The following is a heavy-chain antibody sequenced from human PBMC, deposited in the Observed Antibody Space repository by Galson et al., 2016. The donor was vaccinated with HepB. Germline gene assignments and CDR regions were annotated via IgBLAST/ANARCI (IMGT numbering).Heavy chain of an antibody. CDR2: ISGSGGST. Sequence: SLRLSCAASGFTFSSYAMSWVRQAPGKGLEWVSAISGSGGSTYYADSVKGRFTISRDNSKNTLYLQMNSLRAEDTAVYYCAKDPGRYGDYVFYYYGMDVWGQGTTVTVSS. CDR1: GFTFSSYA. J-gene: IGHJ6*02. CDR3: AKDPGRYGDYVFYYYGMDV. V-gene: IGHV3-23*01. D-gene: IGHD4-17*01.